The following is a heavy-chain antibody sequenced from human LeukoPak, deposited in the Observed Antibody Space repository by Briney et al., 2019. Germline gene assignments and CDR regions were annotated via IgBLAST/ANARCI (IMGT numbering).Heavy chain of an antibody. V-gene: IGHV3-30*18. D-gene: IGHD1-26*01. CDR2: ISSDGSNK. CDR3: AKDLNSGSLDY. CDR1: GLSFNSCG. Sequence: PGRSLRLSCAASGLSFNSCGMHWVRQAPGKGLGRVAVISSDGSNKYYADSVKGRFTISRDNSKNTLYLQMNSLRAEDTAVYYCAKDLNSGSLDYWGQGTLVTVSS. J-gene: IGHJ4*02.